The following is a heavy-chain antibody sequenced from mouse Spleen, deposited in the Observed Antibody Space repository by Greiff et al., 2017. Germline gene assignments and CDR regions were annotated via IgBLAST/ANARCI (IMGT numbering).Heavy chain of an antibody. CDR1: GYTFTSYW. D-gene: IGHD4-1*01. CDR3: ARELGLDY. V-gene: IGHV1-50*01. J-gene: IGHJ2*01. CDR2: IDPSDSYT. Sequence: QVQLKQPGAELVKPGASVKLSCKASGYTFTSYWMQWVKQRPGQGLEWIGEIDPSDSYTNYNQKFKGKATLTVDTSSSTAYMQLSSLTSEDSAVYYCARELGLDYWGQGTTLTVSS.